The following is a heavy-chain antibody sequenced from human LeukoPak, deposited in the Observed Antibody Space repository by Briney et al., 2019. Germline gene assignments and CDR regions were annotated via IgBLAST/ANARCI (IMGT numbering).Heavy chain of an antibody. CDR3: ARSDSRYYYYGMDV. Sequence: ASVKVSCKASGYTFTGYYMHWVRQAPGQGLEWMGWINPNSGGTNYAQKFQGRVTMTRDTSISTAYMELSRLRSDDTAVYYCARSDSRYYYYGMDVWGQGTTVTVSS. CDR2: INPNSGGT. D-gene: IGHD4-11*01. CDR1: GYTFTGYY. J-gene: IGHJ6*02. V-gene: IGHV1-2*02.